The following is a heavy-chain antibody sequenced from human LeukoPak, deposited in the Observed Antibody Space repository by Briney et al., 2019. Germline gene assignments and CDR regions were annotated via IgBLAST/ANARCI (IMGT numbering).Heavy chain of an antibody. CDR2: IYYSGST. D-gene: IGHD3-3*01. CDR1: RGSISSSSYY. CDR3: ARQDYDFWSGSYYMDV. Sequence: SETLSLTCTVSRGSISSSSYYWGWIRQPPGKGLEWIGSIYYSGSTYYNPSLKSRVTISVDTSKNQFSLKLSSVTAADTAVYYCARQDYDFWSGSYYMDVWGKGTTVTVSS. V-gene: IGHV4-39*01. J-gene: IGHJ6*03.